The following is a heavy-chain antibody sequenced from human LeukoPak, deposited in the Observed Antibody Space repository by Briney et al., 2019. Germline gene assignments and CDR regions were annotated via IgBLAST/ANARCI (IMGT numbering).Heavy chain of an antibody. V-gene: IGHV4-34*01. Sequence: SETLSLTCAAYGGSFSGYYWSWIRQPPGKGLEWIGEINHSGSTNYNPSLKSRVTISVDTSKNQFSLKLSSVTAADTAVYYCARGRGYSYGYSVYWGQGTLVTVSS. CDR1: GGSFSGYY. CDR2: INHSGST. D-gene: IGHD5-18*01. CDR3: ARGRGYSYGYSVY. J-gene: IGHJ4*02.